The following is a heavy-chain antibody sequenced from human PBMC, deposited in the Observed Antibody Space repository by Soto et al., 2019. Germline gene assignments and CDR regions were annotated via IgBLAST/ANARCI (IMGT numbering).Heavy chain of an antibody. CDR1: GASISSTSSGDW. D-gene: IGHD1-26*01. V-gene: IGHV4-4*02. Sequence: QVQLQESGPGLVKPSGTLSLTCTVSGASISSTSSGDWWSWVRQPPGKGLEWIGEIHHSGSTNYNPSLQRRVTMSVDNSKNQFSLRLSSVTAADTAVYYCAKMVGATLVDYWGQGTLVTVSS. CDR2: IHHSGST. J-gene: IGHJ4*02. CDR3: AKMVGATLVDY.